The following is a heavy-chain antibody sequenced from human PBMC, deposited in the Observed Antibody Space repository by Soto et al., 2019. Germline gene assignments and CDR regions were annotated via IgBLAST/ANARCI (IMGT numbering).Heavy chain of an antibody. CDR3: ARDLSVGWYPSYYYYYGMDV. CDR2: IYYSGST. J-gene: IGHJ6*02. D-gene: IGHD6-19*01. V-gene: IGHV4-59*01. Sequence: SETLSLTCTVSGGSISSYYWSWIRQPPGKVLEWIGYIYYSGSTNYNPSLKSRVTISVDTSKNQFSLKLSSVTAADTAVYYCARDLSVGWYPSYYYYYGMDVWGQGTTVNVSS. CDR1: GGSISSYY.